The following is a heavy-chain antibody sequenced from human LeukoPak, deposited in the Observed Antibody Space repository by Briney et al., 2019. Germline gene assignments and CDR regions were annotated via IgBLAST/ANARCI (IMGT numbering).Heavy chain of an antibody. V-gene: IGHV3-21*01. J-gene: IGHJ4*02. Sequence: GGSLRLSCAASGFTFSSYSMNWVRQAPGKGLEWVSSISSSSSYIYYADSVKGRFTIPRDNAKNSLHLQMNSLRAEDTAVYYCARDTYSSTSIFDYWGQGTLVTVSS. CDR1: GFTFSSYS. CDR3: ARDTYSSTSIFDY. CDR2: ISSSSSYI. D-gene: IGHD6-13*01.